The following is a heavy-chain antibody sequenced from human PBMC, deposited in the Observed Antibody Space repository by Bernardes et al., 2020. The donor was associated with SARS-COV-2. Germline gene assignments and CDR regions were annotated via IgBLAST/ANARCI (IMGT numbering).Heavy chain of an antibody. J-gene: IGHJ6*02. CDR3: ARVSEGYYYYAMDV. Sequence: TLSLTCTVSGGPISSYYWTWIRQPPGKGLEWIAYIYYRRSTNYHPPFKSRVTLSVDTSKNQFSLKLNSVTVADTAIYYCARVSEGYYYYAMDVWGQGTAVTVSS. CDR2: IYYRRST. CDR1: GGPISSYY. V-gene: IGHV4-59*01.